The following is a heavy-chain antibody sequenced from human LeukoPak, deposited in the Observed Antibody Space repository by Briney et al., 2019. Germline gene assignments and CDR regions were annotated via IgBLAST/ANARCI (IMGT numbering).Heavy chain of an antibody. V-gene: IGHV3-30*18. J-gene: IGHJ4*02. CDR1: GFTFSNYA. CDR2: ISFDESNK. Sequence: GGSLRLSCAASGFTFSNYAMHWVRQAPGKGLEWVAIISFDESNKYYADSVKGRFTISRDNSKDTLYLQMNSLRAEDTAVYYCAKLAPSSQDGYNLRDFDYWGQGTLVTVSS. D-gene: IGHD5-24*01. CDR3: AKLAPSSQDGYNLRDFDY.